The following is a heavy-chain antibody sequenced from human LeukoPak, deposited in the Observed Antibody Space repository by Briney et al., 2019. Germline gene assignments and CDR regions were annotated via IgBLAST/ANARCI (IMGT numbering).Heavy chain of an antibody. Sequence: GGSLRLSCAASGFTFSDYAIHWVRQAPGKGLEWVSVIWYDGTNKYYADSAKGRFTISRDNSKNTLYLQMNSLRAEDTAVYYCAKDRGSYSTTADSWGQGTLVTVSS. V-gene: IGHV3-33*06. CDR1: GFTFSDYA. CDR2: IWYDGTNK. J-gene: IGHJ5*01. CDR3: AKDRGSYSTTADS. D-gene: IGHD1-26*01.